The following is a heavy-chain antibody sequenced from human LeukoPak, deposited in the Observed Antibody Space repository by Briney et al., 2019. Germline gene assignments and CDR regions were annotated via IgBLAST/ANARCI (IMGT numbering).Heavy chain of an antibody. D-gene: IGHD4-17*01. CDR3: ARGLNGDFDY. CDR2: IYYSGGT. V-gene: IGHV4-59*06. Sequence: SETLSLTCTVSGGSISSYYWSWIRQPPGKGLEWIGYIYYSGGTYYNPSLKSRVTISVDTSNNQFSLKLSSVTAADTAVYYCARGLNGDFDYWGQGTLVTVSS. CDR1: GGSISSYY. J-gene: IGHJ4*02.